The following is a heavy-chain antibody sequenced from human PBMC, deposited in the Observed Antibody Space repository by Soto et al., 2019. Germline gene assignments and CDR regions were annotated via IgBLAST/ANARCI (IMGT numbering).Heavy chain of an antibody. D-gene: IGHD2-15*01. CDR3: ARCSGCGCYVPLDY. CDR2: ISDSDDST. J-gene: IGHJ4*02. CDR1: GFTFSNFG. V-gene: IGHV3-23*01. Sequence: EVQLLESGGGLVQPGGSLRLSCAASGFTFSNFGMVWVRQAPGKGLEWVSSISDSDDSTYYANSVKGRFTISRDNSKNTQYLQMNNLRAEDTAVYYCARCSGCGCYVPLDYWGQGTLVTGSS.